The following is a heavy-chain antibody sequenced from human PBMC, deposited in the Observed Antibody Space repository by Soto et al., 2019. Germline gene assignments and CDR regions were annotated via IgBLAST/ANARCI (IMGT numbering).Heavy chain of an antibody. J-gene: IGHJ6*02. V-gene: IGHV4-34*01. CDR3: ARGQGWYYDFWSGYYLGYYYYGMDV. D-gene: IGHD3-3*01. CDR1: GGSFSGYY. Sequence: QVQLQQWGVGLLKPSETLSLTCAVYGGSFSGYYWSWIRQPPGKGLEWIGEINHSGSTNYNPSLKSRVTISVDTSKNQFSLKLSSVTAADTAVYYCARGQGWYYDFWSGYYLGYYYYGMDVWGQGTTVTVSS. CDR2: INHSGST.